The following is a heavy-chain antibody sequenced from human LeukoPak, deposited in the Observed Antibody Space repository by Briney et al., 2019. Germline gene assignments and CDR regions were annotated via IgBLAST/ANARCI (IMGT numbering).Heavy chain of an antibody. CDR3: TRGSGRFEY. CDR1: GFTFGDFP. J-gene: IGHJ4*02. D-gene: IGHD2-15*01. CDR2: IGAKAYGGTT. Sequence: GSLRLSCAGSGFTFGDFPLTWVRQAPGKGLEWVGYIGAKAYGGTTEYAASVKGRFTISRDASKRIAYLQMNSPQTEDTGIYYCTRGSGRFEYWGQGALVTVSS. V-gene: IGHV3-49*04.